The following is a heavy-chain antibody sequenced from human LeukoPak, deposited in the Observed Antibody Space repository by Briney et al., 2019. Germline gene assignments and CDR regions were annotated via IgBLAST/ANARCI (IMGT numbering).Heavy chain of an antibody. CDR2: IKQDGSEK. CDR1: EFTFSSYW. J-gene: IGHJ4*02. CDR3: ARESVRRISMRSKGFFDY. D-gene: IGHD3-22*01. Sequence: PGGSLRLSCAASEFTFSSYWMSWVRQAPGKGLEWVANIKQDGSEKYYEDSVKGRFTISRDNARNTLFLQMDSLRAEDTAVYYCARESVRRISMRSKGFFDYWGRGTRVTVSS. V-gene: IGHV3-7*01.